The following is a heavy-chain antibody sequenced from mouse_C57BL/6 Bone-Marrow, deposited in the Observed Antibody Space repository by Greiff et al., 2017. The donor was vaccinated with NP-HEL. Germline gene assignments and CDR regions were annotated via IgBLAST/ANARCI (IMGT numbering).Heavy chain of an antibody. V-gene: IGHV10-1*01. D-gene: IGHD2-2*01. J-gene: IGHJ3*01. CDR1: GFSFNTYA. Sequence: EVQLVESGGGLVQPKGSLKLSCAASGFSFNTYAMNWVRQAPGKGLEWVARIRSKSNNYATYYADSVKDRFTISRDDSESMLYLQMNNLKTEDTAMYYCVRPKGLHLAYWGQGTLVTVSA. CDR2: IRSKSNNYAT. CDR3: VRPKGLHLAY.